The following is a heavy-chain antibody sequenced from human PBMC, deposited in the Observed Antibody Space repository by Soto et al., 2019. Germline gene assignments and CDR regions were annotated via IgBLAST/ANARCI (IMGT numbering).Heavy chain of an antibody. J-gene: IGHJ4*01. V-gene: IGHV4-59*01. D-gene: IGHD4-17*01. CDR2: LYYSGST. Sequence: QVQLQQSGPGLVKPSETLSLTCTVSGGSISGYYWSWMRQPPGKGLEWIGLLYYSGSTIYNPSLKSRVTITVDTCRNQVSLKLSSVTAADAAVYYCARGTYGAYGHLDYWGHGILVNVSS. CDR1: GGSISGYY. CDR3: ARGTYGAYGHLDY.